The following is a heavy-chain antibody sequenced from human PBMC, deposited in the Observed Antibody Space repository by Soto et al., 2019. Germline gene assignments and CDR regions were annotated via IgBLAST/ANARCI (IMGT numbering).Heavy chain of an antibody. CDR2: SSVYNGNT. Sequence: QVKLVQSGTEVKKPGASIKVSCKASGYSFATAGMSCVRQAPGKGLEWRGWSSVYNGNTNYDQNRQDRVTMTTDTSTNTAYLEVRNLRSDDTAVYSCARAGQYYDASGYANWGQGTLVTVSS. V-gene: IGHV1-18*01. CDR3: ARAGQYYDASGYAN. D-gene: IGHD3-22*01. J-gene: IGHJ4*02. CDR1: GYSFATAG.